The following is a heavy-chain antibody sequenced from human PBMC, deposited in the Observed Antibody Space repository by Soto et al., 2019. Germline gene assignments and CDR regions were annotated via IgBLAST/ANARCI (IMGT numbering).Heavy chain of an antibody. V-gene: IGHV3-13*01. D-gene: IGHD3-22*01. CDR1: GFTFSSYG. CDR3: ARDGSSSSGFNSDDAFDI. CDR2: IGTAGDT. J-gene: IGHJ3*02. Sequence: GGSLRLSCAASGFTFSSYGMHWVRQATGKGLEWVSAIGTAGDTYYPGSVKGRFTISRENAKNSLYLQMNSLRAEDTAVYYCARDGSSSSGFNSDDAFDIWGQGTMVTVSS.